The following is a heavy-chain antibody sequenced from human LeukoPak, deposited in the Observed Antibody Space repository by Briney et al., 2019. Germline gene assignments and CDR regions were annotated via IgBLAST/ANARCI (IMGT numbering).Heavy chain of an antibody. CDR1: GGSISSGGYY. Sequence: SETLSLTCTVSGGSISSGGYYWSWIRQHPGKGLEWIGYIYYSGSTYYNPSLKSRVTISVDTSKNQFSLKLSSVTAADTAVYYCARENKAITMVRGNWFDPWGQGTLVTVSS. D-gene: IGHD3-10*01. J-gene: IGHJ5*02. CDR2: IYYSGST. CDR3: ARENKAITMVRGNWFDP. V-gene: IGHV4-31*03.